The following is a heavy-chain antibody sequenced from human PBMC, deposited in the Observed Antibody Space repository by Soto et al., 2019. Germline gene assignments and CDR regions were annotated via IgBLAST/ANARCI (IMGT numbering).Heavy chain of an antibody. CDR2: INPNSGGT. J-gene: IGHJ6*02. Sequence: ASVKVSCKASGYIFTGYHMHWVRQAPGQGLEWMGWINPNSGGTKYAQKFQGRVTMTRDTSISTAYMELSSLRSDDTAVYYCANEELPIYYYGMDVWGQGTTVTVSS. CDR3: ANEELPIYYYGMDV. CDR1: GYIFTGYH. V-gene: IGHV1-2*02. D-gene: IGHD1-26*01.